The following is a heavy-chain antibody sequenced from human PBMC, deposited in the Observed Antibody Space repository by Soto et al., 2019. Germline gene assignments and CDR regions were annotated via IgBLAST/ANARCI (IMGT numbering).Heavy chain of an antibody. Sequence: QLQLQESGPGLVKPSETLSLTCTVSGGSISSSSYYWGWIRQPPGKGLEWIGSIHYSGSTYYNPSLQSRVTLSVDPSNSQFSVKQTSVTAADPVVYYCAIRTRIAVVRAPMQGGTFDYWGQGTLVTVSS. CDR3: AIRTRIAVVRAPMQGGTFDY. V-gene: IGHV4-39*01. D-gene: IGHD2-2*01. CDR2: IHYSGST. CDR1: GGSISSSSYY. J-gene: IGHJ4*02.